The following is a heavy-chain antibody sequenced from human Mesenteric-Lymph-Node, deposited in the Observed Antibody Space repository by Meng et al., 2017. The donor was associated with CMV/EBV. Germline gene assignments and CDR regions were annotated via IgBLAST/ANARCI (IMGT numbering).Heavy chain of an antibody. Sequence: SGYTVNNYALNWLRQAPGQGLEWIGWIDTNTGNPTYGQGFTGRFVFSMDTSVSTAYLQISSLEAEDTAVYFCARDAIAVAGNVGYDFWGQGTLVTVSS. CDR2: IDTNTGNP. CDR3: ARDAIAVAGNVGYDF. V-gene: IGHV7-4-1*02. J-gene: IGHJ4*02. D-gene: IGHD6-13*01. CDR1: GYTVNNYA.